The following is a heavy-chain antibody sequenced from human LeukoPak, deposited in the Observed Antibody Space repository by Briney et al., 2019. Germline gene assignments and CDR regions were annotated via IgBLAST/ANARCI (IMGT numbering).Heavy chain of an antibody. Sequence: PSETLTLTCTVSGDSISNNYWSWIRQPAGQGLEWIGRVYSDGVTRYNPSLKSRVTISVDMSNNRFSLTLNAATAADTAVYYGARISSGSSWYWFDTWGQGTLVTVSS. J-gene: IGHJ5*02. V-gene: IGHV4-4*07. CDR2: VYSDGVT. CDR1: GDSISNNY. D-gene: IGHD6-13*01. CDR3: ARISSGSSWYWFDT.